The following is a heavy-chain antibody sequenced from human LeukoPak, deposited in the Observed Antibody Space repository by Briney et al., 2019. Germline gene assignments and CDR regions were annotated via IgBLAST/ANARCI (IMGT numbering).Heavy chain of an antibody. V-gene: IGHV3-30*02. Sequence: PGGSLRLSCGASGFTFSSYGMHWVRKAPGKGLEWVAFIRYDGSNKYYADSVKGRFTISRDNSKNTLYLQMNSLRAEDTAVYYCANLWTPDYWGQGTLVTVSS. CDR1: GFTFSSYG. CDR2: IRYDGSNK. CDR3: ANLWTPDY. D-gene: IGHD1-1*01. J-gene: IGHJ4*02.